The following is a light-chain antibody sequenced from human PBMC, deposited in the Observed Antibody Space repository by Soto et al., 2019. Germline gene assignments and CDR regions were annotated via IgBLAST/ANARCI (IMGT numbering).Light chain of an antibody. Sequence: EIVLTQSPGTLSLSPGERATLSCRASLSVSSSYLAWYQQKPGQTPRLLIYGAFSRATGIPDRFSGSGAGTDFTLSISRREPEDFAVYYCQQYGSPPYTFGQGTKLVIK. J-gene: IGKJ2*01. CDR1: LSVSSSY. CDR3: QQYGSPPYT. CDR2: GAF. V-gene: IGKV3-20*01.